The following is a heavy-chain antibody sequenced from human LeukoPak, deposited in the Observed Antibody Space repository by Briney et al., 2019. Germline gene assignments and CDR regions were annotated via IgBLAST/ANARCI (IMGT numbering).Heavy chain of an antibody. CDR1: GYTFTSYD. Sequence: ASVKVSCKASGYTFTSYDINWVRQATGQGLEWMGWMNPNSGNTGYAQKFQGRVTMTRNTSISTAYMELSSLRSEDTAVYYCAISPPHFDRFSYYYYGMDVWGQGTTVTVS. D-gene: IGHD3-9*01. CDR3: AISPPHFDRFSYYYYGMDV. V-gene: IGHV1-8*01. CDR2: MNPNSGNT. J-gene: IGHJ6*02.